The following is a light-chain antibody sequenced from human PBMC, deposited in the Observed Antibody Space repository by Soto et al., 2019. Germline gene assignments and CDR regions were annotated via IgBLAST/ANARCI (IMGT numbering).Light chain of an antibody. Sequence: QSVLTQPPSASGTPGQRVTISCSGSSSNIGSNTVNWYQQLPGTAPKLLIYSNNQRPSGVPDRFSGSKSGTSASLAISGLQSEDEADYYCQSYDSSLSEVFGTGTKVTVL. J-gene: IGLJ1*01. CDR2: SNN. V-gene: IGLV1-44*01. CDR1: SSNIGSNT. CDR3: QSYDSSLSEV.